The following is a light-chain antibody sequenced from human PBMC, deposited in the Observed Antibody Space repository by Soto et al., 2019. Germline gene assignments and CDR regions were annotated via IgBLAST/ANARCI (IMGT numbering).Light chain of an antibody. CDR3: GSWDSSLSAYV. J-gene: IGLJ1*01. V-gene: IGLV1-51*01. CDR1: SSNIGGNS. Sequence: QSGLTQPPSVSAAPGQKGTIAFSGSSSNIGGNSVSWYQQLPGTAPKLLIYDDNKRPSGIPDRFSGSKSGTSATLGITGFQTGDEADYYCGSWDSSLSAYVFGTGTKVTVL. CDR2: DDN.